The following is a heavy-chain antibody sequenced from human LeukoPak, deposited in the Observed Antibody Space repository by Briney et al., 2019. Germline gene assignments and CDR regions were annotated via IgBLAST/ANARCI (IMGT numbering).Heavy chain of an antibody. D-gene: IGHD2-2*01. V-gene: IGHV1-2*02. CDR2: INPNSGGT. CDR3: AREEDIVLVPAAMLMDV. CDR1: GYTFTGYY. J-gene: IGHJ6*03. Sequence: ASVKVSCKASGYTFTGYYMHWVRQAPGQGLEWMGWINPNSGGTNYAQKFQGRVTMTRDTSISTAYMELSRLRSDDTAVYYCAREEDIVLVPAAMLMDVWAKGPRSPSP.